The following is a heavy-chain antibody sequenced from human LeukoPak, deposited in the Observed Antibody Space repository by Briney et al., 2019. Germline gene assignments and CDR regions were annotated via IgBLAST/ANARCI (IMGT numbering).Heavy chain of an antibody. CDR3: ARLTFDSTSYYTGCDT. J-gene: IGHJ5*02. V-gene: IGHV5-51*01. D-gene: IGHD4-11*01. Sequence: GESLKISCKGSGYSFTSYWIGWVRQMPGKGLEWMGITYPGDSDTRYSPSFQGQVTISADKSISTAYLQWSSLKASDTAMYYCARLTFDSTSYYTGCDTWGQGTLVTVSS. CDR1: GYSFTSYW. CDR2: TYPGDSDT.